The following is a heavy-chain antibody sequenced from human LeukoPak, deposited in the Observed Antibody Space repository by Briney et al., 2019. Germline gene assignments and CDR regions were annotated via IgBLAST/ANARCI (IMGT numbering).Heavy chain of an antibody. CDR1: GFTFSSYG. V-gene: IGHV3-30*02. Sequence: SGGSLRLSCAASGFTFSSYGMHWVRQAPGKGLEWVAFIRYDGSNKYYADSVKGRFTISRDNSKNTLYLQMNSLRAEDTAVYYCARYSGSRWGFDYWGQGTLVTVSS. CDR2: IRYDGSNK. J-gene: IGHJ4*02. CDR3: ARYSGSRWGFDY. D-gene: IGHD1-26*01.